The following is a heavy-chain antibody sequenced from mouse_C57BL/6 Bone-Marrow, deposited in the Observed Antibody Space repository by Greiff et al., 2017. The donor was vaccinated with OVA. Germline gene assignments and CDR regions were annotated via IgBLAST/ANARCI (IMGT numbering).Heavy chain of an antibody. CDR1: GYAFSSSW. J-gene: IGHJ3*01. Sequence: VKLQQSGPELVKPGASVKISCKASGYAFSSSWMNWVKQRPGKGLEWIGRIYPGDGDTNYNGKFKGKATLTADKSSSTAYMQLSSLTSEDSAVYFCARWHGSTSWFAYWGQGTLVTVSA. CDR2: IYPGDGDT. CDR3: ARWHGSTSWFAY. V-gene: IGHV1-82*01. D-gene: IGHD1-1*01.